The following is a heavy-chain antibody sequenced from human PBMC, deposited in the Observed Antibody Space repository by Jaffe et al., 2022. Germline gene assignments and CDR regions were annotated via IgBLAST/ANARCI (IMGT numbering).Heavy chain of an antibody. J-gene: IGHJ4*02. D-gene: IGHD2-2*01. V-gene: IGHV4-4*02. CDR1: GGSISSSNW. CDR3: ARRKSVVPAAMKGRYFDY. CDR2: IYHSGST. Sequence: QVQLQESGPGLVKPSGTLSLTCAVSGGSISSSNWWSWVRQPPGKGLEWIGEIYHSGSTNYNPSLKSRVTISVDKSKNQFSLKLSSVTAADTAVYYCARRKSVVPAAMKGRYFDYWGQGTLVTVSS.